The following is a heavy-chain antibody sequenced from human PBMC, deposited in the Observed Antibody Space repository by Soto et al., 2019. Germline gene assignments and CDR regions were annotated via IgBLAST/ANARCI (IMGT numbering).Heavy chain of an antibody. D-gene: IGHD1-26*01. CDR2: IRSKAYGGTT. CDR3: TRDGWELRDYYFGY. CDR1: GFTFGDYA. J-gene: IGHJ4*02. V-gene: IGHV3-49*04. Sequence: GGSLRLSCTASGFTFGDYAMSWVRQAPGKGLEWVGFIRSKAYGGTTEYAASVKGRFTISRDDSKSIAYLQMNSLKTEEPAVYYGTRDGWELRDYYFGYWGQGTLATVSS.